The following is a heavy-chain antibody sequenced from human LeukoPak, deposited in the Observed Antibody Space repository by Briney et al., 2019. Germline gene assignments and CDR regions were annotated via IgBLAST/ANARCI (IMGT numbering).Heavy chain of an antibody. J-gene: IGHJ3*02. CDR3: ASKHLWSDGFDI. CDR1: GGSIRSYY. CDR2: IYSSGSS. Sequence: PETLSLTCTVSGGSIRSYYWSWIRQPAGKRLEWIGRIYSSGSSNYNPSLKSRVTMSVDTSKNQISLKLSSVTAADTAVYYCASKHLWSDGFDIWGQGTMVTVSS. V-gene: IGHV4-4*07. D-gene: IGHD3-10*01.